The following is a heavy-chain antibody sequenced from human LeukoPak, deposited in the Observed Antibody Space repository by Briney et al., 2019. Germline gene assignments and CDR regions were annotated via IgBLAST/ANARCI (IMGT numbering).Heavy chain of an antibody. J-gene: IGHJ6*02. D-gene: IGHD6-19*01. V-gene: IGHV3-23*01. CDR3: AKSREWLVYYGMDV. CDR1: GFTFSSYA. CDR2: ISGSGGST. Sequence: PGGSLRLSCAASGFTFSSYAMSWVRQAPGKGLEWVSAISGSGGSTYYADSVKGRFTISRDNPKNTLYLQMNSLRAEDTAVYYCAKSREWLVYYGMDVWGQGTTVTVSS.